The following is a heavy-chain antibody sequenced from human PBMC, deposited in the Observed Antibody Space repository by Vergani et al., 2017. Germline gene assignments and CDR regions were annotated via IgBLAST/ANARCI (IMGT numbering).Heavy chain of an antibody. V-gene: IGHV3-15*07. J-gene: IGHJ6*02. CDR3: TTDPRYCGDGSCYWLRDHHYYGMDV. D-gene: IGHD2-21*01. CDR2: IKSIFVRGTT. Sequence: EVQLVESGGGIVKPGGSLRLSCLASGFSFRNAWMNWVRPAPGKGLEWVGRIKSIFVRGTTDYAAAVKGRFTISRDDSKNKLFLQMNGLKTEDIGVYYCTTDPRYCGDGSCYWLRDHHYYGMDVWGQGTTVTVSS. CDR1: GFSFRNAW.